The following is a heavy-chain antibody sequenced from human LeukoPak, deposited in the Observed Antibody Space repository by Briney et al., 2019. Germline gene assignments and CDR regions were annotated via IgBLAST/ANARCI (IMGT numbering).Heavy chain of an antibody. CDR2: IYSGGTT. CDR1: GFTGSSNY. Sequence: PGGSLRLSCAASGFTGSSNYMGWVRQAPGKGLEWVSVIYSGGTTYYADSVKGRFTISRDNSKNTLYLQMNSLRAEDTAVYYCARDSYYGSGSYYRYTFDYWGQGTLVTVSS. V-gene: IGHV3-53*01. D-gene: IGHD3-10*01. CDR3: ARDSYYGSGSYYRYTFDY. J-gene: IGHJ4*02.